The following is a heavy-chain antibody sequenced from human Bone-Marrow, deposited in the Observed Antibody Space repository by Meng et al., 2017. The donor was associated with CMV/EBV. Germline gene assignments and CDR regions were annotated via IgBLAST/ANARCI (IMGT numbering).Heavy chain of an antibody. CDR2: IFYDGNNE. CDR1: GFTFRNYG. D-gene: IGHD3-22*01. CDR3: AKESDDDSGFVFDS. J-gene: IGHJ4*02. Sequence: LSLTCAASGFTFRNYGMHWVRQAPGKGLEWVAVIFYDGNNEDYADSVQGRFTISRDNSRNTLNLQMDSLRAEDTAVYYCAKESDDDSGFVFDSWGRGTLVTASS. V-gene: IGHV3-33*03.